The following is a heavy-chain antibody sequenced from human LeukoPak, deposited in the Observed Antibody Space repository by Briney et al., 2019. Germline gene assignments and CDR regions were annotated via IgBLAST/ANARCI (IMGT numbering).Heavy chain of an antibody. Sequence: GGSLRLSCAASGFTFSSYSMNWVRQAPGKGLEWVSYISSSSSTIYYADSVKGRFTISRDNAKNSLYLQMNSLRAEDTAVYYCARGGIGFDPWGQGTLVTVSS. CDR3: ARGGIGFDP. V-gene: IGHV3-48*04. CDR1: GFTFSSYS. CDR2: ISSSSSTI. D-gene: IGHD6-13*01. J-gene: IGHJ5*02.